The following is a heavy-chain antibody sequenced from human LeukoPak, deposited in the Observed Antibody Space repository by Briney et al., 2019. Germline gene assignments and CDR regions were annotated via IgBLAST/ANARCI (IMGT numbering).Heavy chain of an antibody. Sequence: SETLSLTCAVYGGSFSGYYWSWIPQPPGKGLEWIGEINHSGSTNYNPSLKSRVTISVDTSKNQFSLKLSSVTAADTAVYYCARSLTYYERSGSYLYCGMDVWGQGTTVTVSS. CDR2: INHSGST. J-gene: IGHJ6*02. CDR1: GGSFSGYY. D-gene: IGHD3-10*01. CDR3: ARSLTYYERSGSYLYCGMDV. V-gene: IGHV4-34*01.